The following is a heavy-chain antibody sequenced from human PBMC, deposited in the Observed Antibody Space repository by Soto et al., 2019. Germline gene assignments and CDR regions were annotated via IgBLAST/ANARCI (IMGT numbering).Heavy chain of an antibody. CDR3: ARGRTGYYDFWSGSSGLDY. Sequence: ASVKVSCKASGYTFTSYDINWVRQATGQGLEWMGWMNPNSGNTGYAQKFQGRVTMTRNTSISTAYMELSSLRSEDTAMYYCARGRTGYYDFWSGSSGLDYWGQGTLVT. V-gene: IGHV1-8*01. CDR2: MNPNSGNT. J-gene: IGHJ4*02. CDR1: GYTFTSYD. D-gene: IGHD3-3*01.